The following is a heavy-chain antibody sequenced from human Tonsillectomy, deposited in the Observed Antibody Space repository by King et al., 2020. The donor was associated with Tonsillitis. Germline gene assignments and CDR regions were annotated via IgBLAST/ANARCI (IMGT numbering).Heavy chain of an antibody. CDR3: ARAVWFGELY. CDR1: GFSFSSYE. Sequence: VQLVESGGGLVQPGGSLRLSCAASGFSFSSYEMNWVRQAPGKGLEWVSYISSSGSTIYYADSVKGRFSISRDNAKNSLYLQLNSLRAEDTAVYYCARAVWFGELYWGQGTLVTVSS. V-gene: IGHV3-48*03. CDR2: ISSSGSTI. J-gene: IGHJ1*01. D-gene: IGHD3-10*01.